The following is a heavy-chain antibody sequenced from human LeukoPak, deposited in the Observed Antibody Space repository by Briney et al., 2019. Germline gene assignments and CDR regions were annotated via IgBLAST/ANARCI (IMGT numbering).Heavy chain of an antibody. D-gene: IGHD5-18*01. CDR3: AREGYSYGYPFDY. V-gene: IGHV3-21*04. CDR1: GFTFSSYS. CDR2: ISSSSSYI. J-gene: IGHJ4*02. Sequence: GGSLRLSCAASGFTFSSYSMNWVRQAPGKGLEWVSSISSSSSYIYYADSVKGRFTISRDNAKNSLYLQMNSLRAEDTAVYYCAREGYSYGYPFDYWGQGTLVTVSS.